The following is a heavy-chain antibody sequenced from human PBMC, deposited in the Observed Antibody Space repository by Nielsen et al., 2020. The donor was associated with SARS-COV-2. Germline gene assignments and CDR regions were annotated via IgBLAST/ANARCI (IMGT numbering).Heavy chain of an antibody. CDR1: GGSFSGYY. J-gene: IGHJ6*02. V-gene: IGHV4-31*11. Sequence: SETLSLTCAVYGGSFSGYYWSWIRQHPGKGLEWIGYIYYSGSTYYNPSLKSRVTISVDTSKNQFSLKLSSVTAADTAVYYCARDSGLLGRDYYYYGMDVWGQGTTVTVSS. CDR3: ARDSGLLGRDYYYYGMDV. CDR2: IYYSGST.